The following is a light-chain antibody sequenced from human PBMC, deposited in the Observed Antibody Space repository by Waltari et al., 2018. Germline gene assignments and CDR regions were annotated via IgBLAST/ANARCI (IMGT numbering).Light chain of an antibody. Sequence: QSALTQPASVSGSPGQSITISCTGTSSDVGGYNSVSWYQQHPGKAPKHMIYDVSNRPSGVSNRFSGSKSGNTASLTISGLQAEDEADYYYSSYTSSSTLPYVFGTGTKVTVL. J-gene: IGLJ1*01. V-gene: IGLV2-14*03. CDR3: SSYTSSSTLPYV. CDR2: DVS. CDR1: SSDVGGYNS.